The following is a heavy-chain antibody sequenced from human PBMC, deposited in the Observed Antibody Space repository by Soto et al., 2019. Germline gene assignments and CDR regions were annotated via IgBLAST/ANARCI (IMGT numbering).Heavy chain of an antibody. CDR1: GYTFTSYA. CDR3: ARDRIVLMVYPPAADAFDI. J-gene: IGHJ3*02. D-gene: IGHD2-8*01. CDR2: INAGNGNT. V-gene: IGHV1-3*01. Sequence: VASVKVSCKASGYTFTSYAMHWVRQAPGQRLEWMGWINAGNGNTKYSQKFQGRVTITRDTSASTAYMGLRSLRSDDTAVYYCARDRIVLMVYPPAADAFDIWGQGTMVTVSS.